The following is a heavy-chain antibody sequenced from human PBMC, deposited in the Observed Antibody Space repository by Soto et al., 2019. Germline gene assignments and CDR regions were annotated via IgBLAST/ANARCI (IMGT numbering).Heavy chain of an antibody. D-gene: IGHD3-3*01. CDR1: GFTFSSYG. Sequence: PGGSLRLSCAASGFTFSSYGMHWFRQAPGKGLEWVAVISYDGSNKYYADSVKGRFTISRDNSKNTLYLQMNSLRAEDTAVYYCAKVTDDFWSGYYSQSPHPQHYGMDVWGQGTTVTVSS. V-gene: IGHV3-30*18. J-gene: IGHJ6*02. CDR3: AKVTDDFWSGYYSQSPHPQHYGMDV. CDR2: ISYDGSNK.